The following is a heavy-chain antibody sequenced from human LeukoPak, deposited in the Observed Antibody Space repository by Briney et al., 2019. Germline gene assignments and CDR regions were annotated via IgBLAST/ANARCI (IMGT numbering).Heavy chain of an antibody. V-gene: IGHV4-34*01. D-gene: IGHD3-22*01. CDR1: GGSFSGYY. Sequence: SETLSLTCAVYGGSFSGYYWSWIRQPPGKGLEWIGEINHSGSTNYNPSLKSRVTISVDTSKNQFSLKLSSVTAADTAVYYCARGGGGWLLRWGQGTLVTVSS. CDR3: ARGGGGWLLR. J-gene: IGHJ4*02. CDR2: INHSGST.